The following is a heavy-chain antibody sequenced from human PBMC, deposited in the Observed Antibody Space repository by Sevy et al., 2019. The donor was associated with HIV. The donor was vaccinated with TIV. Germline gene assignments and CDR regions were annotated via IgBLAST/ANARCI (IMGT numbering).Heavy chain of an antibody. D-gene: IGHD2-2*01. CDR2: ISSSSSTI. V-gene: IGHV3-48*01. J-gene: IGHJ5*02. Sequence: GGSLRLSCAASGFTFSSYSMNWVRQAPGKGLEWVSYISSSSSTIYYADSVKGRFTISRDNAKNSLYLQMNSLRAEDTAVYYRARDVGPDIVVVPAANPSRLGWFDPWGQGTLVTVSS. CDR3: ARDVGPDIVVVPAANPSRLGWFDP. CDR1: GFTFSSYS.